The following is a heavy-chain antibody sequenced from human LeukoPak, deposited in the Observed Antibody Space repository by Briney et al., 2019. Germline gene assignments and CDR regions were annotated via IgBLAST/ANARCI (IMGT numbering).Heavy chain of an antibody. CDR2: INPNSGGT. Sequence: ASVKVSCKASVYTFTGYYMHWVRQAPGQGREGMGWINPNSGGTNYAQKFQGRVTMTRDTSISTAYMELSRLRSDDTAVSYCARLGCSGGSCSFDYWGQGTLVTVSS. CDR1: VYTFTGYY. D-gene: IGHD2-15*01. V-gene: IGHV1-2*02. CDR3: ARLGCSGGSCSFDY. J-gene: IGHJ4*02.